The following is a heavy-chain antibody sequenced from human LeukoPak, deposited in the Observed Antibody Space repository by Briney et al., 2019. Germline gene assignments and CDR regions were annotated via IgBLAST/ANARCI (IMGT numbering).Heavy chain of an antibody. Sequence: SETLSLTCTVSGGSISSSSYYWGWIRQPPGKGLEWIGSIYYSGSTYYNPSLKSRFTISVDTSKNPFSLKLSSVTAADTAVYYCARRITIFGVVIMGVDWFDPWGQGTLVTVSS. CDR2: IYYSGST. D-gene: IGHD3-3*01. CDR1: GGSISSSSYY. CDR3: ARRITIFGVVIMGVDWFDP. J-gene: IGHJ5*02. V-gene: IGHV4-39*01.